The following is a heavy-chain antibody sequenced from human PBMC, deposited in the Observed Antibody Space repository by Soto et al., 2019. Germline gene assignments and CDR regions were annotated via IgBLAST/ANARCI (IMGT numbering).Heavy chain of an antibody. CDR3: ARGPATAAPSYYYYGMDV. CDR2: IIPIFGTA. Sequence: ASVKVSCKASGGTFSSYAISWVRQAPGQGLEWMGGIIPIFGTANYAQKFQGRVTITADESTSTAYMELSSLRSEDTAVYYCARGPATAAPSYYYYGMDVWGQGTTVTVSS. J-gene: IGHJ6*02. V-gene: IGHV1-69*13. CDR1: GGTFSSYA. D-gene: IGHD6-25*01.